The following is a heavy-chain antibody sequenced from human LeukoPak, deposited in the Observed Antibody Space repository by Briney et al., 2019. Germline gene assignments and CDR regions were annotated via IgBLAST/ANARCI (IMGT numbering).Heavy chain of an antibody. CDR3: ARDKSLRYFDPYYYYGMDV. CDR1: GGSFSGYY. CDR2: INHSGST. Sequence: SETLSLTCAVYGGSFSGYYWSWIRQPPGKGLEWIGEINHSGSTNYNPSLKSRVTISVDTSKNQFSLKLSSMTAADTAVYYCARDKSLRYFDPYYYYGMDVWGQGTTVTVSS. J-gene: IGHJ6*02. D-gene: IGHD3-9*01. V-gene: IGHV4-34*01.